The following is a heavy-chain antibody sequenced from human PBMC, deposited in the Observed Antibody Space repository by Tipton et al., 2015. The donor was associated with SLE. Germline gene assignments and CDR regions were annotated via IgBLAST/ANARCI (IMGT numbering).Heavy chain of an antibody. CDR1: GDSLSSSRYY. V-gene: IGHV4-39*07. D-gene: IGHD1-20*01. J-gene: IGHJ4*02. CDR3: VGANWTPQYCFDY. Sequence: TLSLTCTVSGDSLSSSRYYWGWIRQPPGKGLEWIGNIYNTGTTHYNPSLQSRVTLSIDTSENLLSLVVTSGTAADTAVYYCVGANWTPQYCFDYWGQGALVTVSS. CDR2: IYNTGTT.